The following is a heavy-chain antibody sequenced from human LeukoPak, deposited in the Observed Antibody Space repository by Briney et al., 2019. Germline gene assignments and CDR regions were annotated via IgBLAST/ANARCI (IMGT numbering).Heavy chain of an antibody. Sequence: GGSLRLSCAASGFTFSDYYMSWIRQAPGKGLEWVSCISSSGSTIYYADSVKGRFTISRDNAKNSLYLQMNSLRAEDTAVYYCARSPSGTMIRFDPWGQGTLVTVSS. CDR3: ARSPSGTMIRFDP. V-gene: IGHV3-11*04. J-gene: IGHJ5*02. D-gene: IGHD3-22*01. CDR2: ISSSGSTI. CDR1: GFTFSDYY.